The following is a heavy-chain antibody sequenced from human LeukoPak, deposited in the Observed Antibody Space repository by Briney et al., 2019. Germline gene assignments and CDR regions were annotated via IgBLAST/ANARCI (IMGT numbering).Heavy chain of an antibody. CDR2: IYYNGDT. Sequence: PSETLSLTCTVSGGSISSSDHYRGWIRQPPGKGLEWIGSIYYNGDTYYSPSLKSRVTISVDTSRNQFALKLNSVTAADTAVYFCARHRLEGDTFDIWGQGTKVTVAS. CDR3: ARHRLEGDTFDI. D-gene: IGHD3-3*01. J-gene: IGHJ3*02. CDR1: GGSISSSDHY. V-gene: IGHV4-39*01.